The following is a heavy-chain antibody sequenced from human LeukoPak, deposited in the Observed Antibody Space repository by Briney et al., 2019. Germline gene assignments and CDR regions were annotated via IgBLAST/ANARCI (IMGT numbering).Heavy chain of an antibody. V-gene: IGHV3-48*03. CDR3: VRRFDC. J-gene: IGHJ4*02. CDR2: ISSSGSTI. Sequence: GGSLRLSCAASGFTFSSYEMNWVRQAPGKGLEWVSYISSSGSTIYYADSVKGRFTLSRDNGKNSLYLQMDSLRVEDTAIYYCVRRFDCWGQGTLVTVSS. CDR1: GFTFSSYE.